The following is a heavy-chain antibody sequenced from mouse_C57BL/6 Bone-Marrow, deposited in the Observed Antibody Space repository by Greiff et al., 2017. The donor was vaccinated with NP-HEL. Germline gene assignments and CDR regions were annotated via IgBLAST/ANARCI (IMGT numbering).Heavy chain of an antibody. Sequence: EVMLVESGGGLVKPGGSLKLSCAASGFTFSSYAMSWVRQTPEKRLEWVATISDGGSYTYYPDNVQGRFTISRDNAKNNLYLQMSHLKSEDTAMYYCARDRDYGSSYVAWFAYWGQGTLVTVSA. CDR3: ARDRDYGSSYVAWFAY. CDR1: GFTFSSYA. V-gene: IGHV5-4*01. J-gene: IGHJ3*01. D-gene: IGHD1-1*01. CDR2: ISDGGSYT.